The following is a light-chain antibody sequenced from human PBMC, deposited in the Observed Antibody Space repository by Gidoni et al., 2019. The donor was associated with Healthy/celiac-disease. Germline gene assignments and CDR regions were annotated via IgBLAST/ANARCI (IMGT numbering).Light chain of an antibody. CDR3: QVWDSSSDHRV. CDR2: DDS. V-gene: IGLV3-21*03. CDR1: NIGSKR. J-gene: IGLJ3*02. Sequence: SYVLTQPPSVSDAPGKTARITCGGNNIGSKRLPWYQQKPGQAPVLVVYDDSDRPSGIPERFSGSNSGNTATLTISRVEAGDEADYYCQVWDSSSDHRVFGGGTKLTVL.